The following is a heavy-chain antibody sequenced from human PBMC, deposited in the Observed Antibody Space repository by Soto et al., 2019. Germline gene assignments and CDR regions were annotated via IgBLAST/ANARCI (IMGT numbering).Heavy chain of an antibody. CDR3: ARVPTGAANWFDP. J-gene: IGHJ5*02. Sequence: SETLSLTCAVSGGSISSSNCLILFRHPPGKGLEWIGEIYHSGSTNYNPSLKSRVTISVDKSKNQFSLKLSSVTAADTAVYYCARVPTGAANWFDPWGQGTLVTVSS. CDR2: IYHSGST. V-gene: IGHV4-4*02. D-gene: IGHD1-1*01. CDR1: GGSISSSNC.